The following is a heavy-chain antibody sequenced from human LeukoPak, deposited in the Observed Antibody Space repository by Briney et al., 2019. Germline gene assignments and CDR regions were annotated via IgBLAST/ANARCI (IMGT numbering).Heavy chain of an antibody. CDR2: IRYDGSNK. Sequence: GGSLRLSCAASGFTFSSYGMHWVRQAPGKGLEWVAFIRYDGSNKYYADSVKGRFTISRDNSKNTLYPQMNSLRAEDTAVYYCAKGRNYYDSSGYYGFDYWGQGTLVTVSS. CDR1: GFTFSSYG. D-gene: IGHD3-22*01. J-gene: IGHJ4*02. CDR3: AKGRNYYDSSGYYGFDY. V-gene: IGHV3-30*02.